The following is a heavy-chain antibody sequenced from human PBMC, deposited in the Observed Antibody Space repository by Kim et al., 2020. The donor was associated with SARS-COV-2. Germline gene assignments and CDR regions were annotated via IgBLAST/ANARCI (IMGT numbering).Heavy chain of an antibody. D-gene: IGHD6-13*01. J-gene: IGHJ4*02. CDR2: IDPRNSWT. CDR3: ARDYITAAGKEDFDY. Sequence: ASVKVSCKASGYTFTDFYIHWVRQAPGQGLAWMGIIDPRNSWTQYAQRLQGRLTVTRDTSTSTVYMELSSLRSDDTAVYYCARDYITAAGKEDFDYWGQG. CDR1: GYTFTDFY. V-gene: IGHV1-46*01.